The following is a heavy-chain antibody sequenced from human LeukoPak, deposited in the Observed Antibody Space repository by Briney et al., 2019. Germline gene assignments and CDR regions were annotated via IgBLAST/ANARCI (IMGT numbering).Heavy chain of an antibody. V-gene: IGHV4-59*01. CDR2: IYYSGST. Sequence: SETLSLTCNVSGGSISSYYWSWIRQPPGKGLEWIGYIYYSGSTNYNPTLKSRVTISVDTSKNQFSLKLSSVAAADTAVYYCARAEDSSGWYPVDYWGQGSPVTVSS. J-gene: IGHJ4*02. CDR1: GGSISSYY. CDR3: ARAEDSSGWYPVDY. D-gene: IGHD6-19*01.